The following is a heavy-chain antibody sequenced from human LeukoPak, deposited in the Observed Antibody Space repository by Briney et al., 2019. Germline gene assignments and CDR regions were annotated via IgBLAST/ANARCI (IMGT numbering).Heavy chain of an antibody. CDR2: IRATGGDI. D-gene: IGHD6-19*01. J-gene: IGHJ5*02. Sequence: PGGSLRLSCAASGFTFRSYPMNWVRQAPGKGLEWVSSIRATGGDIHYADSVRGRFTISRDDTRKSLFLQMDSLKPEDTAVYYCVRDPECRVKHWHFDPWGQGTLVIVSS. CDR1: GFTFRSYP. CDR3: VRDPECRVKHWHFDP. V-gene: IGHV3-21*01.